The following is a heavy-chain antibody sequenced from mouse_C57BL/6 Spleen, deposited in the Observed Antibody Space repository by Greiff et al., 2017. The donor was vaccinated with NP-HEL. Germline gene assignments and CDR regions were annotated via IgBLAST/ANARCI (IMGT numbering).Heavy chain of an antibody. V-gene: IGHV2-6-1*01. Sequence: VMLVESGPGLVAPSQSLSITCTVSGFSLTSYGVHWVRQPPGKGLEWLVVIWSDGSTTYNSALKSRLSISKDNSKSQVFLKMNSLQTDDTAMYYCARHTELGYYAMDYWGQGTSVTVSS. CDR2: IWSDGST. CDR3: ARHTELGYYAMDY. J-gene: IGHJ4*01. CDR1: GFSLTSYG. D-gene: IGHD4-1*01.